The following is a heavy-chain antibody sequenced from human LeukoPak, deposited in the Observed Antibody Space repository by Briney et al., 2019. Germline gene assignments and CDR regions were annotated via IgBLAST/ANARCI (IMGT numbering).Heavy chain of an antibody. CDR1: GFTFSSYA. Sequence: PGGSLRLSCAASGFTFSSYAMHWVRQAPGKGLEWVAVISYDGSNKYYADSVKGRFTNSRDNSKNTLYLQMNSLRAEDTAVYYCARDFYSGSYQRKNWFDPWGQGTLVTVSS. CDR2: ISYDGSNK. V-gene: IGHV3-30-3*01. J-gene: IGHJ5*02. CDR3: ARDFYSGSYQRKNWFDP. D-gene: IGHD1-26*01.